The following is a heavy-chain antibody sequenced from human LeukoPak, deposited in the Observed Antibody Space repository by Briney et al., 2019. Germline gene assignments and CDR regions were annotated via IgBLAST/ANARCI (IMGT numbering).Heavy chain of an antibody. V-gene: IGHV4-34*01. Sequence: SETLSLTCAVYGGSFSGYYWSWIRQPPGKGLEWIGEINHSGSTNYNPSLKSRVTISVDTSKNQFSLKLSSVTAADTAVYYCAREEWEGLVPGYWGQGTLVTVSS. CDR3: AREEWEGLVPGY. J-gene: IGHJ4*02. CDR1: GGSFSGYY. D-gene: IGHD1-26*01. CDR2: INHSGST.